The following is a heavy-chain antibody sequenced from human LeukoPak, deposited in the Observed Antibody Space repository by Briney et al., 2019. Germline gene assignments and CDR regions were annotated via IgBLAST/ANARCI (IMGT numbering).Heavy chain of an antibody. V-gene: IGHV1-18*01. D-gene: IGHD2-8*01. J-gene: IGHJ5*02. Sequence: ASVKVSCKASGGTFSSYGISWVRQAPGQGLEWMGWISAYNGNTNYAQKLQGRVTMTTDTSTSTAYMELRSLRSVDTAVYYCARTDCTNGVCYRPFDPWGQGTLVTVSS. CDR1: GGTFSSYG. CDR2: ISAYNGNT. CDR3: ARTDCTNGVCYRPFDP.